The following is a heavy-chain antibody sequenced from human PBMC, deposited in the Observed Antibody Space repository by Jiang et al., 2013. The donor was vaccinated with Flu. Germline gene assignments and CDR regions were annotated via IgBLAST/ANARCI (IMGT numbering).Heavy chain of an antibody. Sequence: PGLVKPSETLSLTCTASGGSISSGDSYWSWIRQLPGKDLEWIGYIYYRGTTYYNPSLRSRVTISLDTSKNQFSLELSSVAAADTAVYYCARDLDPSGPTRFGDFDVWGQGTMVTVSS. CDR2: IYYRGTT. CDR1: GGSISSGDSY. V-gene: IGHV4-31*03. D-gene: IGHD1-26*01. CDR3: ARDLDPSGPTRFGDFDV. J-gene: IGHJ3*01.